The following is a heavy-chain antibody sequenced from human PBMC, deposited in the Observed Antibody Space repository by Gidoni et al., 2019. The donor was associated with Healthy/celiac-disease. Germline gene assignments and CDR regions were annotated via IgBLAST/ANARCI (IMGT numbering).Heavy chain of an antibody. V-gene: IGHV1-46*01. J-gene: IGHJ5*02. Sequence: QVQLVQSGAEVKKPGASVKVSCKASGYTFTSYYMHWVRQAPGQGLEWMGIINTIGGSTSYAQKFQGRVTMTRDTSTSTVYMELSSLRSEDTAVYYCARTPFLDPNWFDPWGQGTLVTVSS. CDR1: GYTFTSYY. CDR3: ARTPFLDPNWFDP. CDR2: INTIGGST. D-gene: IGHD3-3*01.